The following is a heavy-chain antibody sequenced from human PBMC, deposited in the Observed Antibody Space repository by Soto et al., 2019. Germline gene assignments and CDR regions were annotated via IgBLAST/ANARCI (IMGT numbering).Heavy chain of an antibody. J-gene: IGHJ3*02. D-gene: IGHD3-22*01. V-gene: IGHV1-18*01. CDR2: VNAYNGNT. CDR1: GYTFTSYG. Sequence: ASVKVSCKASGYTFTSYGISWVRQAPGQGLEWMGWVNAYNGNTNYAQKFQGRVTMTTDTSTSTAYMELRSLRSDDTAVYYCARGYYDSSGYYPHDIWGQGTMVTV. CDR3: ARGYYDSSGYYPHDI.